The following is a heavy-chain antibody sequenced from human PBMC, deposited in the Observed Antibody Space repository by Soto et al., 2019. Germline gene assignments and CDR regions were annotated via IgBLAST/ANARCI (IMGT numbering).Heavy chain of an antibody. J-gene: IGHJ5*02. Sequence: PSETLYLTCAVSGDSISNTNWWSWVRQPPGKGLEWIGEIYHSGDTNYNPSLKSRVILSVDKSKNQFFLKVNSVTAADTAVYYCARGERQQQRDTWGRGILVTVSS. CDR2: IYHSGDT. V-gene: IGHV4-4*02. D-gene: IGHD6-13*01. CDR3: ARGERQQQRDT. CDR1: GDSISNTNW.